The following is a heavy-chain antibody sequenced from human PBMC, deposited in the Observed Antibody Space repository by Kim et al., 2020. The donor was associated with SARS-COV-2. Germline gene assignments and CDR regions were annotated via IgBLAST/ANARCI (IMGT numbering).Heavy chain of an antibody. Sequence: SETLSLTCTVSSGSISSSNYYWGWIRQPPGKGLEWIGSIYYSGSTYYKPSLKSRVTISVDTSKNQFSLKLSSVTAADTAVYYCAKQRGYSYERGWFDPWGQGTLVTVSS. CDR3: AKQRGYSYERGWFDP. D-gene: IGHD5-18*01. V-gene: IGHV4-39*01. CDR1: SGSISSSNYY. CDR2: IYYSGST. J-gene: IGHJ5*02.